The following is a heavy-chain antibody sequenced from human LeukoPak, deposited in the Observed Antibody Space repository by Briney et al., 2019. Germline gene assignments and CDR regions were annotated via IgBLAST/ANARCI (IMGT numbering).Heavy chain of an antibody. CDR2: IKQDGSEK. CDR1: GFTFSSYW. D-gene: IGHD1-26*01. CDR3: ARDWGGSYGVDAFDI. Sequence: GGSLRLSCAASGFTFSSYWMSWVRQAPGKGLEWVANIKQDGSEKYYVDSVKGRFTISRDNAKNSLYLQMNSLRAEDTAVYYCARDWGGSYGVDAFDIWGQGTMATVSS. V-gene: IGHV3-7*01. J-gene: IGHJ3*02.